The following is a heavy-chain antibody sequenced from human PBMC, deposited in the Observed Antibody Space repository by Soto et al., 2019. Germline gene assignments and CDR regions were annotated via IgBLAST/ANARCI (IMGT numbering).Heavy chain of an antibody. CDR2: IIPILGIA. J-gene: IGHJ5*02. Sequence: QVQLVQSGAEVKKPGSSVKVSCKASGGTFSSYTINWVRQAPGQGLEWMGRIIPILGIANYAQKFQGRVTMTADKYTSTAYMELSSLRSEDTAVYYCARDILTGPDPYNWFDPWGQGTLVTVSS. V-gene: IGHV1-69*08. CDR3: ARDILTGPDPYNWFDP. CDR1: GGTFSSYT. D-gene: IGHD3-9*01.